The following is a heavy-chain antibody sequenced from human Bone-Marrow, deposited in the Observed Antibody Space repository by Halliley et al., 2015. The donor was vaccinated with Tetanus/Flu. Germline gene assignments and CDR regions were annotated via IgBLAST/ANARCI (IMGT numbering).Heavy chain of an antibody. V-gene: IGHV1-18*01. CDR3: ARGGLWNTSSWYSFDV. J-gene: IGHJ3*01. D-gene: IGHD6-13*01. CDR2: IRGYNGNS. Sequence: GGIRGYNGNSKYPQKFQGRVTMTTETSTNTAYMELRSLTSDDTAVYYCARGGLWNTSSWYSFDVWGQGTMVTVSS.